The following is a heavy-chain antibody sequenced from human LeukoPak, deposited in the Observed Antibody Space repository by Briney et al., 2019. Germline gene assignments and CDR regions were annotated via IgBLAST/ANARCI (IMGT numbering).Heavy chain of an antibody. J-gene: IGHJ3*02. Sequence: GGSLRLSCAASGFTFSSYAMHWVRQAPGKGLEYVSAISSIGGSTYYANSVKGRFTISRDNSKNTLYLQMGSLRAEDMAVYYCARPRGKSCFDIWGQGAMVTVSS. CDR1: GFTFSSYA. CDR3: ARPRGKSCFDI. D-gene: IGHD3-16*01. V-gene: IGHV3-64*01. CDR2: ISSIGGST.